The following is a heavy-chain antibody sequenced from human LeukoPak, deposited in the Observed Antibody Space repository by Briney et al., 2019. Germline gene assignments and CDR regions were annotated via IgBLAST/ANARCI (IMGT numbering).Heavy chain of an antibody. CDR3: AKDTRGYTYGPGDH. Sequence: PGGSLRLSCAASGFTFSSYDMSWVRQASGKGLEWVSGISGSGDSINYADSVTGRFTISRDNSKSTLYLQMNSLRAEDTAAYYCAKDTRGYTYGPGDHWGQGTLVTVSS. V-gene: IGHV3-23*01. CDR1: GFTFSSYD. J-gene: IGHJ4*02. D-gene: IGHD5-18*01. CDR2: ISGSGDSI.